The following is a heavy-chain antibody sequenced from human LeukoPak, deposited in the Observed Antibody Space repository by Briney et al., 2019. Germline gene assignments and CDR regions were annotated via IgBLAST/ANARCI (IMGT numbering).Heavy chain of an antibody. V-gene: IGHV4-4*02. CDR1: GGSITNNHW. J-gene: IGHJ4*02. Sequence: PSETLSLTCAVSGGSITNNHWWSWVRQPPGKGLEWIGEIYHSGNINYNPSLKSRVTISVDKSKNQFSLELTSVTAADTAVYYCARNPTLWGQGTLVTVSS. CDR3: ARNPTL. CDR2: IYHSGNI.